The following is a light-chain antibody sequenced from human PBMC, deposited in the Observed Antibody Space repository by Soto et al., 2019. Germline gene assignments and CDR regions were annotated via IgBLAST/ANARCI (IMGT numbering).Light chain of an antibody. Sequence: QSVLTQPPSVSAAPGQKVTISCSGSSSNIGNNYVSWYQQLPGTAPKLLIYENNKRPSGIPDRFSGSKSGTSATLGINGLQTGDEADYYCGTWDSSLSVWVFGGGTKLTVL. V-gene: IGLV1-51*02. CDR1: SSNIGNNY. CDR3: GTWDSSLSVWV. J-gene: IGLJ3*02. CDR2: ENN.